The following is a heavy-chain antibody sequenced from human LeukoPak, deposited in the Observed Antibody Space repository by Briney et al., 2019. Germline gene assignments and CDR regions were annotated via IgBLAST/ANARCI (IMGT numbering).Heavy chain of an antibody. CDR3: ARGGGLDV. Sequence: GGSLRXSXAXSGFTFSSYWMNWARQAPGKGLEWVASINHNGNVNYYVDSVKGRFTISRDNAKNSLYLQMSNLRAEDTAVYFCARGGGLDVWGQGATVTVSS. V-gene: IGHV3-7*03. CDR1: GFTFSSYW. J-gene: IGHJ6*02. CDR2: INHNGNVN. D-gene: IGHD3-16*01.